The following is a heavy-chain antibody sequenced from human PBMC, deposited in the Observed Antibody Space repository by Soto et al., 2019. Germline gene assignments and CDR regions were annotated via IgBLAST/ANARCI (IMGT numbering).Heavy chain of an antibody. Sequence: GGSLRLSCAASGFTFSNYAMHWVRQAPGKGLEWVALTSYDGNNEYYTDSVKDRFTISRDNSKNTLFLQMNSPRPEDAAVYYCAKDKGVFNWATSYFDYWGQGALVTVS. D-gene: IGHD1-1*01. CDR1: GFTFSNYA. V-gene: IGHV3-30*18. CDR2: TSYDGNNE. CDR3: AKDKGVFNWATSYFDY. J-gene: IGHJ4*02.